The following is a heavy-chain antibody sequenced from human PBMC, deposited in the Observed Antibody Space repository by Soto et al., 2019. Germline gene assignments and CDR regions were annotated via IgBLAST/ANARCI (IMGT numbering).Heavy chain of an antibody. CDR2: IWYDGSNK. CDR3: AGDISGTGYYYYGMDV. D-gene: IGHD6-13*01. Sequence: GGSLRLSCAASGFTFSSYGMHWVRQAPGKGLEWVAVIWYDGSNKYYADSVKGRFTISRDNSKNTLYLQMNSLRAEDTAVYYCAGDISGTGYYYYGMDVWGQGTTVTVSS. J-gene: IGHJ6*02. V-gene: IGHV3-33*01. CDR1: GFTFSSYG.